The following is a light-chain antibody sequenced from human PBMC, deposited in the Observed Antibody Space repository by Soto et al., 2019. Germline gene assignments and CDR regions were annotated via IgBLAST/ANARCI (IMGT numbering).Light chain of an antibody. CDR2: DIS. Sequence: DIQLTQSASSLSASVGDRVTITCQASQVITNYLNWYQQKPGKAPQLLIYDISTLEIGVPSPFSGSGSWTDFTFTITGLQPEDIAHYFCQQYENLPYTFGQGTKLEI. V-gene: IGKV1-33*01. J-gene: IGKJ2*01. CDR3: QQYENLPYT. CDR1: QVITNY.